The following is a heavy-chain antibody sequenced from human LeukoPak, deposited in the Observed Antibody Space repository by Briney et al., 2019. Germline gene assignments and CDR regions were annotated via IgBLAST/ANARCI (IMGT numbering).Heavy chain of an antibody. CDR1: GGSISSNNYY. CDR3: ARRGIGTSP. D-gene: IGHD6-13*01. CDR2: IYSSGSA. Sequence: SETLSLTCTVSGGSISSNNYYWAWIRQPPGKGLEWIGSIYSSGSASYNPSLKSRVSIVLDTSKNQFSLKVSSVTAADTAVYYCARRGIGTSPWGQGTLVTVSS. V-gene: IGHV4-39*07. J-gene: IGHJ5*02.